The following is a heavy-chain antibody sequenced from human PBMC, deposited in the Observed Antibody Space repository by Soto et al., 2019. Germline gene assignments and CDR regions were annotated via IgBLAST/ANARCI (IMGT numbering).Heavy chain of an antibody. V-gene: IGHV4-31*03. CDR3: ARVFSDSSSVFDP. D-gene: IGHD6-13*01. Sequence: QVQLQESGPGLVKPSQTLSLTCTVSGGSISSGNYYWSWIRQHPGKGLERIGYISYSGRTYYNPSLTSRVTISVDTSKNQFSLKLSPVTAADTAVYYCARVFSDSSSVFDPWGQGTLVTVSS. J-gene: IGHJ5*02. CDR2: ISYSGRT. CDR1: GGSISSGNYY.